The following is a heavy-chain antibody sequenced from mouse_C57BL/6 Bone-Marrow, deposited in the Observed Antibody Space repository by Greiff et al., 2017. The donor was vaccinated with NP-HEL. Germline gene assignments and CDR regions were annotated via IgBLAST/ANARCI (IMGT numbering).Heavy chain of an antibody. J-gene: IGHJ1*03. Sequence: EVQLVESGGGLVQPGGSLKLSCAASGFTFSDYYMYWVRQTPEKRLEWVAYISNGGGSTYYPDTVKGRFTISRDNAKNTLYLQMSRLKSEDTAMYYCARHRDGSSFWYFDVWGTGTTVTVSS. D-gene: IGHD1-1*01. V-gene: IGHV5-12*01. CDR3: ARHRDGSSFWYFDV. CDR1: GFTFSDYY. CDR2: ISNGGGST.